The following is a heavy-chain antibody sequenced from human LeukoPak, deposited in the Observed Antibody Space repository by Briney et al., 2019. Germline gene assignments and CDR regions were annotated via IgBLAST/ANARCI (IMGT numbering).Heavy chain of an antibody. CDR3: AKDPTDFDSSGQTYFDY. CDR2: ISGSGGIT. CDR1: GFTFSSCV. J-gene: IGHJ4*02. D-gene: IGHD3-22*01. Sequence: PGGSLRLSCAASGFTFSSCVMNWVRQAPGKGLEWVSGISGSGGITHYADSVRGRFTISRDNSKNTLYLQMNSLRAEDTAVYYCAKDPTDFDSSGQTYFDYWGQGSLVTVSS. V-gene: IGHV3-23*01.